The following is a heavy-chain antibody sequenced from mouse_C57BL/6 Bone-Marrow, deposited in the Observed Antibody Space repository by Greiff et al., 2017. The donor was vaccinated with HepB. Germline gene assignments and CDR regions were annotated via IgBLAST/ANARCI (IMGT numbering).Heavy chain of an antibody. J-gene: IGHJ3*01. CDR2: ILTGSGST. V-gene: IGHV1-9*01. CDR1: GYTFPGYW. Sequence: QVQLQQSGAELMKPGASVKLSCKAPGYTFPGYWIEWVKQRPGNGLEWIGKILTGSGSTNYNEKFKGKATFTADTSSKTAYMQLSSLTTEDSAIYCGARTVSFGYWGQGTLVTVSA. CDR3: ARTVSFGY.